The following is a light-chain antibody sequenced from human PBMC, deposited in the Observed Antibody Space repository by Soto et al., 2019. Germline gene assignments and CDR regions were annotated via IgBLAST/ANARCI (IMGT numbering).Light chain of an antibody. V-gene: IGKV3-20*01. CDR2: GAS. Sequence: EIVLTQSPVTLSLSPGERATLSCRASQSVSSTYLAWYQQKPGQAPRLLIYGASSRATGIPDRFSGSGSGTDFTLTISRLEPEEFAVYYCQQYGSSPQTFGPGTKVDIK. J-gene: IGKJ3*01. CDR1: QSVSSTY. CDR3: QQYGSSPQT.